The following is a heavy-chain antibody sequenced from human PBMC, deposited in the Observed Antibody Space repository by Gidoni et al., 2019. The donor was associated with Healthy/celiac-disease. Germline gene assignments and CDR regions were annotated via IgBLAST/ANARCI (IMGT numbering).Heavy chain of an antibody. V-gene: IGHV1-46*01. D-gene: IGHD4-17*01. Sequence: QVQLVQSGAEVKKPGASVKVSCKASGYTFTSYYMHWVRQAPGQGLEWMGIINPSGGSTSYAQKFQGRVTMTRDTSTSTVYMELSSLRSEDTAVYYCARDKTTVIDYYYYGMDVWGQGTTVTVSS. J-gene: IGHJ6*02. CDR2: INPSGGST. CDR1: GYTFTSYY. CDR3: ARDKTTVIDYYYYGMDV.